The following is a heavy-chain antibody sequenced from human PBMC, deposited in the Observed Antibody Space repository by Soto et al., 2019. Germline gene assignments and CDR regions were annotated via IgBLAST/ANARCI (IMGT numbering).Heavy chain of an antibody. V-gene: IGHV3-30-3*01. CDR2: ISYDGSNK. D-gene: IGHD6-25*01. J-gene: IGHJ5*02. Sequence: QVQLVESGGGVVQPGRSLRLSCAASGFTFSSYAMHWVRQAPGKGLEWVAVISYDGSNKYYADSVKGRFTISRYNSKNTLYLQMSSLRAEDTAVYYCARGRGYDLWGQGTLVTVCS. CDR3: ARGRGYDL. CDR1: GFTFSSYA.